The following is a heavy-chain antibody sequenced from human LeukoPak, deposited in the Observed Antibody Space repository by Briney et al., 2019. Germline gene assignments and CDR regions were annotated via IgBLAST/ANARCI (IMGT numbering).Heavy chain of an antibody. CDR3: ARAYCSSTSCYMAFDY. CDR2: ICTSGST. V-gene: IGHV4-4*07. CDR1: GGSISSYY. D-gene: IGHD2-2*02. Sequence: SETLSLTCTVSGGSISSYYWSWIRQPAGKGLEWIGRICTSGSTNYNPSLKSRVTMSVDTSKNQFSLKLSSVTAADTAVYYCARAYCSSTSCYMAFDYWGQGTLVTVSS. J-gene: IGHJ4*02.